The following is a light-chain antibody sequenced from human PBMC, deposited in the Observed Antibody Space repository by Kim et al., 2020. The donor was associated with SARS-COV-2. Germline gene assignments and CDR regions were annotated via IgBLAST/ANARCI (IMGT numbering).Light chain of an antibody. CDR3: NSRDSNDHVV. J-gene: IGLJ2*01. CDR1: SLRSYY. Sequence: SSELTQDPAVSVALGQTVRITCQGDSLRSYYATWYQQKSGQAPILVIYGKNNRPSGIPDRFSGSSSGNTASLTITGTQAGDEADYYCNSRDSNDHVVFGG. V-gene: IGLV3-19*01. CDR2: GKN.